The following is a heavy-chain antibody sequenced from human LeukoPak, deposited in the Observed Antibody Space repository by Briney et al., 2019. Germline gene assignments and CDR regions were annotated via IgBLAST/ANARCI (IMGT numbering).Heavy chain of an antibody. CDR3: ASPKVVAAAMGYWYFDL. CDR1: EFTFSDYY. Sequence: PGGSLRLSCAASEFTFSDYYMSWIRQAPGKGLEWVSYISSSGSTIYYADSVKGRFTISRDNAKNSLYLQMNSLRAEDTAVYYCASPKVVAAAMGYWYFDLWGRGTLVTVSS. V-gene: IGHV3-11*01. J-gene: IGHJ2*01. D-gene: IGHD2-15*01. CDR2: ISSSGSTI.